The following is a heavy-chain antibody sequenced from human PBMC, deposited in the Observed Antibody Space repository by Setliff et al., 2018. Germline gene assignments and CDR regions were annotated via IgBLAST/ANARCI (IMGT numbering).Heavy chain of an antibody. Sequence: GGSLRLSCAGSGFTFSYFSTSWVRQVPGKGLEWVSSIFYNGASPSYADSVKGRFTISRDNSRNTLYLQMNNLKVEDTAIYYCAKDYRRDGYWDIDYWGQGTLVTVSS. CDR1: GFTFSYFS. J-gene: IGHJ4*02. CDR3: AKDYRRDGYWDIDY. CDR2: IFYNGASP. D-gene: IGHD3-16*02. V-gene: IGHV3-23*01.